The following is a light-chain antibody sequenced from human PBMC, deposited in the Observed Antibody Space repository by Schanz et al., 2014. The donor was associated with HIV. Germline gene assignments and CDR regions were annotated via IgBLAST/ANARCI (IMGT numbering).Light chain of an antibody. J-gene: IGLJ3*02. CDR1: SGSIASNY. V-gene: IGLV6-57*04. CDR2: ENN. Sequence: NFMLTQPHSVSESPGKTVTISCTRSSGSIASNYVQWYQQRPGSAPTTLIYENNQRHSGVPDRFSGSIDSSSNSASLTISGLETEDEADYYCQSYDISYPGVFGGGTKLTVL. CDR3: QSYDISYPGV.